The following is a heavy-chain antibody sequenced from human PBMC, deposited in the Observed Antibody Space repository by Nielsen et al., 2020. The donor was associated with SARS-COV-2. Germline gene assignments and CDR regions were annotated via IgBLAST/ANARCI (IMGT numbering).Heavy chain of an antibody. CDR2: FSSSSSYV. V-gene: IGHV3-21*01. J-gene: IGHJ4*02. CDR3: ARDPSYPSILRFPYYFDY. D-gene: IGHD3-3*01. Sequence: WIRQPPGKGLEWVSSFSSSSSYVFYADSVKGRFTISRDNAKNSLYLQMNSLRAEDTAVYYCARDPSYPSILRFPYYFDYWGQGTLVTVSS.